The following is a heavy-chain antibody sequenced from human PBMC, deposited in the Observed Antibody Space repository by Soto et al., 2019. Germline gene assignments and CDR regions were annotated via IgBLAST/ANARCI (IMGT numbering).Heavy chain of an antibody. V-gene: IGHV4-31*03. CDR3: ARVGKAAAGGPQWYNFAY. Sequence: SETLSLTCTVSGGSISSGGYYWSWIRQHPGKGLEWIGYIYYSGSTYYNPSLKSRVTISVDTSKNQFSLKLSSVTAADTAVYYCARVGKAAAGGPQWYNFAYWAREPWSPSPQ. D-gene: IGHD6-13*01. CDR1: GGSISSGGYY. J-gene: IGHJ4*02. CDR2: IYYSGST.